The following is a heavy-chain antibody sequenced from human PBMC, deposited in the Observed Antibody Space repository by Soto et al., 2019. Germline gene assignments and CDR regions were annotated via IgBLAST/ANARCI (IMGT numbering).Heavy chain of an antibody. CDR2: ISWNSGSI. CDR3: ALGPYYFDY. V-gene: IGHV3-9*01. Sequence: GGSLRLSCAASGFTFDDYAMHWVRQAPGKGLEWVSGISWNSGSIGYADSVKGRFTISRDNAKNSLYLQMNSLRAEDTALYYCALGPYYFDYWGQGTLVTVSS. J-gene: IGHJ4*02. CDR1: GFTFDDYA.